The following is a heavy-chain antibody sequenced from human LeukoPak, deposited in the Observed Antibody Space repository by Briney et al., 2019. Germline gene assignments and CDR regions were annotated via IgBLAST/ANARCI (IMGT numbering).Heavy chain of an antibody. Sequence: GASVKVSCKASGYTFTSYYMHWVRQAPGQGLEWMGIINPSGGSTSYEQKFQGRVTMTRDTSTSTVYMELSSLRSEDTAVYYCARRWQQLPFDYWGQGTLVTVSS. CDR3: ARRWQQLPFDY. V-gene: IGHV1-46*01. CDR2: INPSGGST. D-gene: IGHD6-13*01. CDR1: GYTFTSYY. J-gene: IGHJ4*02.